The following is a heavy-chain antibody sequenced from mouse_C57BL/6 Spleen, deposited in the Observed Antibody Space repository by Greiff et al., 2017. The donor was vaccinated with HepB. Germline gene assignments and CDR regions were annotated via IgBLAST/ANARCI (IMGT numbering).Heavy chain of an antibody. Sequence: VQLKQPGAELVRPGTSVKLSCKASGYTFTSYWMHWVKQRPGQGLEWIGVIDPSDSYTNYNQKFKGKATLTVDTSSSTAYMQLSSLTSEDSAVYYCARKGYYYGSSPAWFAYWGQGTLVTVSA. CDR3: ARKGYYYGSSPAWFAY. J-gene: IGHJ3*01. D-gene: IGHD1-1*01. V-gene: IGHV1-59*01. CDR2: IDPSDSYT. CDR1: GYTFTSYW.